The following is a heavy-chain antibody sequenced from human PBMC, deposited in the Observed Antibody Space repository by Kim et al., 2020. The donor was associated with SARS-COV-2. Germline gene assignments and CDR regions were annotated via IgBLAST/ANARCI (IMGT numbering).Heavy chain of an antibody. CDR2: PADVET. CDR3: ASTTRG. J-gene: IGHJ4*02. Sequence: PADVETIYAPKFQGRVTMTEDTSTDTAYMELSSLRSEDTAVYYCASTTRGWGQGTLVTVSS. V-gene: IGHV1-24*01.